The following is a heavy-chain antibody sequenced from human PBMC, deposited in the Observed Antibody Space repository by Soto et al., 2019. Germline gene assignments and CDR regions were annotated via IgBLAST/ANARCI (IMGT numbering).Heavy chain of an antibody. J-gene: IGHJ3*02. CDR1: GYTFTSYG. D-gene: IGHD1-1*01. V-gene: IGHV1-18*01. CDR3: ATEKGLERRVSRVFAFDI. Sequence: ASVKVSCKASGYTFTSYGISWVRQAPGQGLEWMGWISAYNGNTNYAQKLQGRVTMTTDTSTSTAYMELRSLRSDDTAVYYCATEKGLERRVSRVFAFDIWGQGTMVTVSS. CDR2: ISAYNGNT.